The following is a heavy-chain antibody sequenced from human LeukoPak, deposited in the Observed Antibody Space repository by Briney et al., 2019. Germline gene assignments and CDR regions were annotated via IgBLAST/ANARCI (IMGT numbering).Heavy chain of an antibody. CDR2: ISYDGSNK. J-gene: IGHJ5*02. Sequence: GGSLRLSCAASGFTFSSYWMSWVRQAPGKGLEWVAVISYDGSNKYYADSVKGRFTISRDNSKNTLYLQMNSLRVEDTAVYYCARSYTSGWSRGFDPWGQGTLVIVSS. CDR3: ARSYTSGWSRGFDP. CDR1: GFTFSSYW. D-gene: IGHD6-19*01. V-gene: IGHV3-30-3*01.